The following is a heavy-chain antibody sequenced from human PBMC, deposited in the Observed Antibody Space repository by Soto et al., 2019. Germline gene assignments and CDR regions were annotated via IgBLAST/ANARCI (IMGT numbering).Heavy chain of an antibody. J-gene: IGHJ6*03. D-gene: IGHD3-10*01. CDR1: GFTFSSYA. V-gene: IGHV3-23*01. Sequence: GGSLRLSCAASGFTFSSYAMSWVRQAPGKGLEWVSAISGSGGSTYYADSVKGRFTISRDNSKNTLYLQMNSLRAEDTAVYYCANPPHYYGSGMMGYYYYYYMDVWGKGTTVTVSS. CDR2: ISGSGGST. CDR3: ANPPHYYGSGMMGYYYYYYMDV.